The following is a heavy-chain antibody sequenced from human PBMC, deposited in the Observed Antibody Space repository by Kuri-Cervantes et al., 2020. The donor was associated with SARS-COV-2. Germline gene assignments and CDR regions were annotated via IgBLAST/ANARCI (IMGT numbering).Heavy chain of an antibody. V-gene: IGHV3-30*18. D-gene: IGHD3-22*01. J-gene: IGHJ4*02. CDR3: AKGGETAYDSSLDY. CDR2: ISYDGSNK. CDR1: GFTLSSYG. Sequence: GESLKISCAASGFTLSSYGMHWVRQAPGKGLEWVAVISYDGSNKYYADSVKGRFTISRDNSKNTLYLQMNSLRAEDTAVYYCAKGGETAYDSSLDYWGQGTLVTVSS.